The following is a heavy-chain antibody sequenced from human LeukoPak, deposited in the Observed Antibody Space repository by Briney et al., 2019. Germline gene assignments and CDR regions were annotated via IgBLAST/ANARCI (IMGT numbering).Heavy chain of an antibody. CDR2: IIPIFGTA. V-gene: IGHV1-69*05. Sequence: SVKVSCKASGGTFSSYAITWVRQAPGQGLEWMGRIIPIFGTANYAQKFQGRVTITTDESTSTAYMELSSLRSEDTAVYYCARPYDFWSGSYDAFDIWGQGTMVTVSS. J-gene: IGHJ3*02. CDR3: ARPYDFWSGSYDAFDI. CDR1: GGTFSSYA. D-gene: IGHD3-3*01.